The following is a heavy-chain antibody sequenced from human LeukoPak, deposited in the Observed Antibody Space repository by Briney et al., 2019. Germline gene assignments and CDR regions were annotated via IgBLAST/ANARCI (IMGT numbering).Heavy chain of an antibody. Sequence: GGSLRLSCAASGFTFTSYAMSGVRQAPGKGLEWVSTISGSGGSTYNADSVKGRFTISRDNSKNTLYLQMNSLRAEDTAVYYCAKDRSVILFDYWGQGTLVTVSS. V-gene: IGHV3-23*01. CDR3: AKDRSVILFDY. CDR2: ISGSGGST. D-gene: IGHD2-21*01. J-gene: IGHJ4*02. CDR1: GFTFTSYA.